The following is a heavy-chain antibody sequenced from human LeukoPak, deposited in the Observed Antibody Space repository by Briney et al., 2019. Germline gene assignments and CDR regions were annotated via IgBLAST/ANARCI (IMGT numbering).Heavy chain of an antibody. Sequence: ASVKVSCKASGYTFTSYYMHWVRQAPGQGLEWMGIINPSGGSTSYAQKFQGRVTMTRDTSTSTVYMELSSLRSEDTAVYYCARDGPYLITMIAGSAFDIWGQGTMVTVSS. V-gene: IGHV1-46*01. CDR1: GYTFTSYY. CDR2: INPSGGST. D-gene: IGHD3-22*01. J-gene: IGHJ3*02. CDR3: ARDGPYLITMIAGSAFDI.